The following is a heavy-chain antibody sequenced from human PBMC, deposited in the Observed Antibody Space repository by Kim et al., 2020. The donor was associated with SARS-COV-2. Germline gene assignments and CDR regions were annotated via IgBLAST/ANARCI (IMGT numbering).Heavy chain of an antibody. CDR1: GGSISSYY. D-gene: IGHD4-4*01. Sequence: SETLSLTCTVSGGSISSYYWSWIRQPPGKGLEWIGYIYYSGSTNYNPSLKSRVTISVDTSKNQFSLKLSSVTAADTAVYYCARRIGGDYRGWGQGTLVTVSS. CDR3: ARRIGGDYRG. CDR2: IYYSGST. V-gene: IGHV4-59*13. J-gene: IGHJ4*02.